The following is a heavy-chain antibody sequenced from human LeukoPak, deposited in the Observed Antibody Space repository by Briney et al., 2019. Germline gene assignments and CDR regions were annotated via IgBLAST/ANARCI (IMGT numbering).Heavy chain of an antibody. CDR1: GFTFSSYE. J-gene: IGHJ4*02. CDR3: ARDAQYYYGSGSFDY. D-gene: IGHD3-10*01. V-gene: IGHV3-48*03. Sequence: PGGSLRLSCAASGFTFSSYEMNWVRQAPGKGLEWVSYISSSDSTIYYADSVKGRFTISRDNAKNSLYLQMNSLRAEDTAVYYCARDAQYYYGSGSFDYWGQGTLVTVSS. CDR2: ISSSDSTI.